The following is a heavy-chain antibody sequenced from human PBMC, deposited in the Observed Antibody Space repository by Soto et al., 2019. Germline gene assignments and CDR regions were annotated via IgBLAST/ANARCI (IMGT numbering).Heavy chain of an antibody. Sequence: QVQLQESGPGLVKPSQTLSLTCTVSGGSISSGGYYWSWIRQHPGKGLEWIGYIYYSGSTYYNPSLTSRVTISVDTSKNQFSLKLSSVTAADTAVYYCARGQYCSGGSCQFDYWGQGTLVTVSS. CDR1: GGSISSGGYY. J-gene: IGHJ4*02. CDR2: IYYSGST. D-gene: IGHD2-15*01. CDR3: ARGQYCSGGSCQFDY. V-gene: IGHV4-31*03.